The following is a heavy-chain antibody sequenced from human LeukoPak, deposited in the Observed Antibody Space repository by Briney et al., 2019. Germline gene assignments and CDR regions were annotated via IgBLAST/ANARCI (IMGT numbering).Heavy chain of an antibody. V-gene: IGHV4-59*11. CDR3: ARGGYYYDSSGYWGAFDI. CDR1: GGSISGHY. J-gene: IGHJ3*02. CDR2: IYYSGST. Sequence: SETLSLTCSVSGGSISGHYWSLIRQPPGKGLEWIGYIYYSGSTNYNPSLKSRVTISVDTSKNQFSLKLSSVTAADTAVYYCARGGYYYDSSGYWGAFDIWGQGTMVTVSS. D-gene: IGHD3-22*01.